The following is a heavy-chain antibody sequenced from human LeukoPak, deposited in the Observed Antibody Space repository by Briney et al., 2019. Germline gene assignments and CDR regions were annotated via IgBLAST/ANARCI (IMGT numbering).Heavy chain of an antibody. CDR2: ISYDGNNK. CDR1: GFTFSSYA. CDR3: ASQRDYYDSSGAPPFDY. Sequence: GGSLRLSCAASGFTFSSYAMHWVRRAPGKGLEWVAVISYDGNNKYYADSVKGRFTISRDNSKNTLYLQMNSLRAEDTAVYYCASQRDYYDSSGAPPFDYWGQGALVTVSS. V-gene: IGHV3-30*03. D-gene: IGHD3-22*01. J-gene: IGHJ4*02.